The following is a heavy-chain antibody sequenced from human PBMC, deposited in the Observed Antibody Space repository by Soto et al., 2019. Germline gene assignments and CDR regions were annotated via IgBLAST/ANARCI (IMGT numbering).Heavy chain of an antibody. J-gene: IGHJ6*02. CDR1: GYTFTSYY. V-gene: IGHV1-46*01. CDR3: ARDWSITMIVVVNGYGMDV. D-gene: IGHD3-22*01. Sequence: ASVKVSCKASGYTFTSYYMHWVRQAPGQGLEWMGIINPSGGSTSYAQKFQGRVTMTRDTSTSTVYMELSSLRSEDTAVYYCARDWSITMIVVVNGYGMDVWGQGTTVTVS. CDR2: INPSGGST.